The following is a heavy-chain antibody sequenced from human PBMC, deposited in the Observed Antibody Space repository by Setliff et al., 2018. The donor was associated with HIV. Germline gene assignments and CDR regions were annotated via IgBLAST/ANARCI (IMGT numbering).Heavy chain of an antibody. J-gene: IGHJ4*02. CDR2: IQSKTGGGTGTP. CDR3: ARTSIVVAGNDY. V-gene: IGHV3-15*01. CDR1: GFTFTDAW. Sequence: GGSLRLSCAGSGFTFTDAWVSWVRQAPGEGLEWVGRIQSKTGGGTGTPDYTAPVRGRFTISRDDSGDTVFLQMNSLKTEDTGMYYCARTSIVVAGNDYWGQGTLVTVSS. D-gene: IGHD6-19*01.